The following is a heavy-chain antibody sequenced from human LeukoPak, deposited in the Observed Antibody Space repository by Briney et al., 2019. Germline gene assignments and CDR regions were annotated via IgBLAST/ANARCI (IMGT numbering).Heavy chain of an antibody. D-gene: IGHD5-12*01. CDR2: MNPNSGNT. CDR1: GYTFTSYD. V-gene: IGHV1-8*03. Sequence: ASVKVSCKASGYTFTSYDINWVRQATGQGLEWMGWMNPNSGNTGYAQKFQGRVTITRNTSISTAYMELSSLRSEDTAVYYCARLSGYDWESFYDYWGQGTLVTVSS. CDR3: ARLSGYDWESFYDY. J-gene: IGHJ4*02.